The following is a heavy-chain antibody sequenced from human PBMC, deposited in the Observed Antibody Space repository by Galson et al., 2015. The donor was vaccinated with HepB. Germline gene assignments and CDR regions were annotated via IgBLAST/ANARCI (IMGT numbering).Heavy chain of an antibody. V-gene: IGHV1-69*13. CDR3: ARGIRYCSSTSCPKVVWFDP. Sequence: SVKVSCKASGGTFSSYAISWVRQAPGQGLEWMGGIIPIFGTANYAQKFQGRVTITADESTSTAYMELSSLRSEDTAVYYCARGIRYCSSTSCPKVVWFDPWGQGTLVTVSS. D-gene: IGHD2-2*01. J-gene: IGHJ5*02. CDR2: IIPIFGTA. CDR1: GGTFSSYA.